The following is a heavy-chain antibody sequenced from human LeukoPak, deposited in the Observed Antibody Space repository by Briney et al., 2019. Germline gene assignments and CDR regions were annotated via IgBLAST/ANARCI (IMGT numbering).Heavy chain of an antibody. CDR3: AKGGQNYDFWRFDY. V-gene: IGHV3-23*01. J-gene: IGHJ4*02. CDR2: INGNGGST. D-gene: IGHD3-3*01. CDR1: GFTFSTYS. Sequence: WGSLRLSCAASGFTFSTYSMSWVRQAPGKGLQWVSSINGNGGSTYFADSMKGPFTISRANTKSTLYLQMNSLRADDTAVYPCAKGGQNYDFWRFDYWGQGTVVTVSS.